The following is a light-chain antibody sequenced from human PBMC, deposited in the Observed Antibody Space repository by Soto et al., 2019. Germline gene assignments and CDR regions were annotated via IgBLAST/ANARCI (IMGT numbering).Light chain of an antibody. CDR1: SNDVGGSDS. CDR3: LSYAGKYIYV. J-gene: IGLJ1*01. Sequence: QSALTQPRSVSGSPGQSVTISCTGTSNDVGGSDSVSWYQHHPGEAPKLIMYDVTKRPSGVPDRFSASKSGNTASLTISRLQDEDETEYYCLSYAGKYIYVFGTGTKVTVL. V-gene: IGLV2-11*01. CDR2: DVT.